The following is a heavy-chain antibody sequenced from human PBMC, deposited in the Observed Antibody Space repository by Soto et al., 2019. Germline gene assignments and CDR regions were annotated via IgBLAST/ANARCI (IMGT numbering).Heavy chain of an antibody. V-gene: IGHV3-30-3*01. CDR1: GFTFSSYA. J-gene: IGHJ4*02. Sequence: VQLVESGGGLVKPGGSLRLSCAASGFTFSSYAMHWVRQAPGKGLEWVAVISYDGSNKYYADSVKGRFTISRDNSKNTLYLQMNSLRAEDTAVYYCARDYYDSSGYYFGDYWGQGTLVTVSS. CDR3: ARDYYDSSGYYFGDY. D-gene: IGHD3-22*01. CDR2: ISYDGSNK.